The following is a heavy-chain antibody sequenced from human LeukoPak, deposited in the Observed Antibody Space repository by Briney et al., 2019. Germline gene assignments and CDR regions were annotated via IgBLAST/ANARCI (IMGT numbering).Heavy chain of an antibody. CDR3: AKDWEAGTYYYDSGDRSYGFAVDY. Sequence: QAGGSLRLSCAASGFTFSNFAMHWVRQAPGKGLEWVTVISYDGSNKYYADSVKGRFTISRDNSRNTLYLQMNSLRAEDTAVYYCAKDWEAGTYYYDSGDRSYGFAVDYWGQGTLVTVSS. J-gene: IGHJ4*02. D-gene: IGHD3-22*01. CDR1: GFTFSNFA. CDR2: ISYDGSNK. V-gene: IGHV3-30*04.